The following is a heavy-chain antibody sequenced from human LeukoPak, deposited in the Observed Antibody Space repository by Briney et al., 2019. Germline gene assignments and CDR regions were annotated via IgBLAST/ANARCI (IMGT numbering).Heavy chain of an antibody. CDR2: ISSSSSTI. CDR3: ARSGSGSYYNGVRYYYYYYMDV. CDR1: AFTFSDYY. Sequence: GGSLRLSCAASAFTFSDYYMRWVRQAPGKRLEGFSYISSSSSTIYYADSVKGRFTISRDNAKNSLYLQMNSLRAEDTAVYYCARSGSGSYYNGVRYYYYYYMDVWGKGTTVTVSS. D-gene: IGHD3-10*01. V-gene: IGHV3-11*01. J-gene: IGHJ6*03.